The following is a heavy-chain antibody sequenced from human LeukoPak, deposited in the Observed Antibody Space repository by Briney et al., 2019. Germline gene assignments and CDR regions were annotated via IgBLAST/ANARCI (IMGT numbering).Heavy chain of an antibody. D-gene: IGHD6-13*01. J-gene: IGHJ4*02. V-gene: IGHV4-59*08. CDR2: IYYDGST. CDR3: ARRYGDSSSWYWFFDY. CDR1: GGSISSYY. Sequence: PSETLSLTCTVSGGSISSYYWGWIRQPPGKGLEWIGYIYYDGSTNSNPSLKSRVTISVDTSKNQFSLKLNSVTAADTAVYYCARRYGDSSSWYWFFDYWGQGTLVTVSS.